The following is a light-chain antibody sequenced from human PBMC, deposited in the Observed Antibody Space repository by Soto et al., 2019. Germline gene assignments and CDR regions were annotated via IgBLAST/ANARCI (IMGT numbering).Light chain of an antibody. CDR2: GAS. V-gene: IGKV3D-7*01. CDR1: QSVSSSY. CDR3: QQYNSYPWT. Sequence: EIELTQSPWSLRLSPGERVTLSCRDSQSVSSSYLAWYQQKPGQAPRLLIYGASTRATAIPARFSGSGSGTEFTLTISSLQPDDFATYYCQQYNSYPWTFGQGTKVDIK. J-gene: IGKJ1*01.